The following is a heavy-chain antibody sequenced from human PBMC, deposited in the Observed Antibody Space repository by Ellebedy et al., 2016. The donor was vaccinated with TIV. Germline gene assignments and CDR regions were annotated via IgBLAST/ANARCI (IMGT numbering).Heavy chain of an antibody. D-gene: IGHD2-15*01. CDR1: GDSISSDRYY. CDR3: ARDPYCSGGSCWPV. CDR2: IYYTGST. J-gene: IGHJ4*02. V-gene: IGHV4-39*02. Sequence: MPSETLSLTCTVSGDSISSDRYYWGWIRQPPGKGLEWIASIYYTGSTYQNPSLKSRGTVSVDTSKNQFSLKLSSVTAADTAVYYCARDPYCSGGSCWPVWGQGTLVTVSS.